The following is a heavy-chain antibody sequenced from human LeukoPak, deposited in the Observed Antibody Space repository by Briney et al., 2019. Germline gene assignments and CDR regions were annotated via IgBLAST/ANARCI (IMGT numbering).Heavy chain of an antibody. CDR3: SRDGTEGDSSAFDI. J-gene: IGHJ3*02. V-gene: IGHV3-72*01. CDR1: GFRFSDYI. CDR2: IRRKRNGYTT. D-gene: IGHD3-22*01. Sequence: GGSLRLSCAASGFRFSDYILDWVRQAPGKGLEWVGRIRRKRNGYTTGYAASVKGRFTISRDDLKKSLDLHMTSLKTDDTAVYYCSRDGTEGDSSAFDIWGQGTMVTVSS.